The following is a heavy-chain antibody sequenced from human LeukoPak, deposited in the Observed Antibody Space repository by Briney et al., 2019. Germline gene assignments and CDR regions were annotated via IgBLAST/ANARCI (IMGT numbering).Heavy chain of an antibody. Sequence: GRSLRLSCAASGFTFSSYAMHWVRQAPGKGLEWVAVISYDGNNKYYADSVKGRFTISRDNSKNTLYLQMNSLRAEDTAVYYCAREGYCSSTSCLYYYYYGMDVWGQGTTVTVSS. V-gene: IGHV3-30-3*01. CDR1: GFTFSSYA. J-gene: IGHJ6*02. CDR3: AREGYCSSTSCLYYYYYGMDV. CDR2: ISYDGNNK. D-gene: IGHD2-2*01.